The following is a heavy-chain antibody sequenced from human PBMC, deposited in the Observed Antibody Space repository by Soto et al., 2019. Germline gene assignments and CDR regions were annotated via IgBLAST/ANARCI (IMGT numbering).Heavy chain of an antibody. Sequence: SVKVSCKASGGTFSSYTISWVRQAPGQGLEWMGRIIPILGIANYAQKFQGRVTITADKSTSTAYMELSSLRSEDTAVYYCAREVLTGTTGDYYYYYMDVWGKGTTVTV. CDR2: IIPILGIA. CDR1: GGTFSSYT. D-gene: IGHD1-20*01. CDR3: AREVLTGTTGDYYYYYMDV. J-gene: IGHJ6*03. V-gene: IGHV1-69*04.